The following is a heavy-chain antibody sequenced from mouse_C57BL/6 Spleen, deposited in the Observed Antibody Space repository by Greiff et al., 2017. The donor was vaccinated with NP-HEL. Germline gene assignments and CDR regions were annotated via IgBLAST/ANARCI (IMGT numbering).Heavy chain of an antibody. J-gene: IGHJ2*01. CDR3: ARDLYYDYDEYYFDY. CDR1: GFTFSSYA. CDR2: ISDGGSYT. Sequence: EVQVVESGGGLVKPGGSLKLSCAASGFTFSSYAMSWVRQTPEKRLEWVATISDGGSYTYYPDNVKGRFTISRDNAKNNLYLQMSHLKSEDTAMYYCARDLYYDYDEYYFDYWGQGTTLTVSS. D-gene: IGHD2-4*01. V-gene: IGHV5-4*01.